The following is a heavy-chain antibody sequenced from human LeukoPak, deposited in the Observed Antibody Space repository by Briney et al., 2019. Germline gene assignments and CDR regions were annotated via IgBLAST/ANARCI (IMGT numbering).Heavy chain of an antibody. CDR1: AYSFTSYW. J-gene: IGHJ6*03. CDR3: ARHRNEGYYFYMDV. D-gene: IGHD2-8*01. V-gene: IGHV5-51*01. Sequence: GESLKISCKGSAYSFTSYWIGWVRQMPGKGLEWMGIIYPGDSDTRYSPSFQGQVTISVHNSISTAFLQWSSLKASDTAMYYCARHRNEGYYFYMDVWGKGTTVTVSS. CDR2: IYPGDSDT.